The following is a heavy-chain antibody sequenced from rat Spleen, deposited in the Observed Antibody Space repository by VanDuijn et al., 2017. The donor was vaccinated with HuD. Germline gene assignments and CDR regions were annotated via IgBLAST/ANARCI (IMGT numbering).Heavy chain of an antibody. CDR1: GFTFSDYA. CDR3: ATDHLGYDGSYYYGWFAY. D-gene: IGHD1-12*02. J-gene: IGHJ3*01. CDR2: ISPSGGST. V-gene: IGHV5S23*01. Sequence: EVQLVESGGGLVQPGRSLKFSCAASGFTFSDYAMAWVRQAPTKGLEWVASISPSGGSTYYPDSVKGRFTISRDNAKSTQYLQMDSLRSEDTATYYCATDHLGYDGSYYYGWFAYWGQGTLVTVSS.